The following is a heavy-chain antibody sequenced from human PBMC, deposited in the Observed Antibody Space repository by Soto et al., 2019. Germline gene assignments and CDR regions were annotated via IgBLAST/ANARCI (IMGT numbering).Heavy chain of an antibody. CDR3: ARIGNPDASLYFDY. CDR2: TYHTGST. J-gene: IGHJ4*02. D-gene: IGHD2-2*01. Sequence: QVQLQESGPGLVKPSQTLFLTCTVSGGSISIGVYYWNWIRQHPGKGLEWIGYTYHTGSTYYNPSLESRVTISVDPSKNQFSLKLSSVTAADTAVYYCARIGNPDASLYFDYWGQGTLVTVSS. CDR1: GGSISIGVYY. V-gene: IGHV4-31*03.